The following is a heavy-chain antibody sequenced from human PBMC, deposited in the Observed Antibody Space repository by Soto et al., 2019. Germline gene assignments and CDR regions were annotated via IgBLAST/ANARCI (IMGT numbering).Heavy chain of an antibody. CDR2: INVGDGYT. CDR3: ARWDYSSGWAGGFNP. Sequence: QVQLVQSGPEVKKPGASVKVSCKASGYSFTSYAIHWVRQAPGQRLEWMAWINVGDGYTRYSQNFQDRVTFTRDTSATTAYMEVTSLTSEDTAVYYCARWDYSSGWAGGFNPWGQGTLVTVSS. J-gene: IGHJ5*02. CDR1: GYSFTSYA. D-gene: IGHD6-19*01. V-gene: IGHV1-3*01.